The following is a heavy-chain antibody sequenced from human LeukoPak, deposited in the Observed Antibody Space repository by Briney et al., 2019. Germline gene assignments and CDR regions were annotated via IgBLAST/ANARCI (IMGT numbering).Heavy chain of an antibody. D-gene: IGHD6-13*01. CDR3: ARVDSSSWYSPYYFDY. CDR2: TNTNTGNP. CDR1: GHAFISYA. J-gene: IGHJ4*02. V-gene: IGHV7-4-1*02. Sequence: ASVKVSCKASGHAFISYAMNWVRQAPGQGLEWMGWTNTNTGNPTYAQGFTGRFVFSLDTSVSTAYLQISSLKAEDTAVYYCARVDSSSWYSPYYFDYWGQGTLVTVSS.